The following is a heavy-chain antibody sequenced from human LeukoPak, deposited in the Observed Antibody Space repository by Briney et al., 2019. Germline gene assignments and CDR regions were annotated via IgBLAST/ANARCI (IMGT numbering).Heavy chain of an antibody. J-gene: IGHJ5*02. CDR3: ARTIWEKYSISWYWFDP. CDR2: LYTSASI. D-gene: IGHD6-13*01. CDR1: SGSLSSFY. V-gene: IGHV4-4*09. Sequence: SETLSLTCSVSSGSLSSFYWRWIRPPPGKGLVWIGYLYTSASINYNPSLKSRVTISVDTSKTQFSLKLSSVTAADTAVYYRARTIWEKYSISWYWFDPWGQGSLVTVSS.